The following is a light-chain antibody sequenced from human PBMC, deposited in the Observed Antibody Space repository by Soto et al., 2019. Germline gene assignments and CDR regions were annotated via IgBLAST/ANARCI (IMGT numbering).Light chain of an antibody. J-gene: IGLJ2*01. Sequence: QSVLTQPASVSGSPGQSITISCTGTSSDVGGYNYVSWYQHLPGKAPKLMIYDVSNRPSGVSNRFSGSKSGNTASLTISGLQAEDEADYYCSSYTSSNPVVFGGGTKVTVL. CDR1: SSDVGGYNY. CDR2: DVS. V-gene: IGLV2-14*03. CDR3: SSYTSSNPVV.